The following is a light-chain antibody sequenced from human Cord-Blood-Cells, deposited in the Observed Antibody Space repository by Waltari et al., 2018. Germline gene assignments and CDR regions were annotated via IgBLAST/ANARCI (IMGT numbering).Light chain of an antibody. V-gene: IGKV3-15*01. J-gene: IGKJ1*01. CDR1: QSVSSN. CDR3: QQYNNWPRT. Sequence: EIVMTQSPATLSVSPGERATLSCRASQSVSSNLAWDQQKPGQAPRLLIYGASTRAAGIPARFSGRGSGTEFTLTISSLQSEDFAVYYCQQYNNWPRTFGQGTKVEIK. CDR2: GAS.